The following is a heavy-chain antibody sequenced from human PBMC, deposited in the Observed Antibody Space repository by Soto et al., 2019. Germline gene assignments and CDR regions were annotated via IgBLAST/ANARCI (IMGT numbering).Heavy chain of an antibody. CDR2: VYYSGST. Sequence: SETLSLTCTISGGSISGYYWSWIRQPPGKGLEWIGYVYYSGSTNYNPSLESRVTISIDTSKNQFSLKLTSVTAADTAVYYCARLHTEMVPRGVRHQYYFDYWGQGSLVTVSS. V-gene: IGHV4-59*01. CDR3: ARLHTEMVPRGVRHQYYFDY. CDR1: GGSISGYY. D-gene: IGHD3-10*01. J-gene: IGHJ4*02.